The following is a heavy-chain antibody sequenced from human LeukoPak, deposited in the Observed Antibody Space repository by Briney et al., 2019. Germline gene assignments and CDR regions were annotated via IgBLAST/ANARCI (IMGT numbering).Heavy chain of an antibody. CDR1: GFTFSSYS. Sequence: QPGGSLRLSCAASGFTFSSYSMNWVRQAPGKGLEWVSYISSSSSTIYYADSVKGRFTISRDNAKNSLYLQMNSLRAEDTAVYYCARGTYYGSGSYIYYYYYMDVWGKGTTVTVSS. CDR3: ARGTYYGSGSYIYYYYYMDV. J-gene: IGHJ6*03. CDR2: ISSSSSTI. V-gene: IGHV3-48*01. D-gene: IGHD3-10*01.